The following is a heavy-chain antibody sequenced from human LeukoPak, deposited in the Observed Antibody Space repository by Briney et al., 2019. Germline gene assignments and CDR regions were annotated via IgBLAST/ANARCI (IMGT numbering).Heavy chain of an antibody. J-gene: IGHJ4*02. Sequence: GGSLRLSCAVSGFTFGNYAMHWVRQASGKGLEWVSGISGSGGGAHYADSVKGRFTISRDNFKNTLSVQMSSLRVEDTAVYYCAKSGSVAVADKFDDWGQGTLVTVSS. CDR2: ISGSGGGA. CDR1: GFTFGNYA. CDR3: AKSGSVAVADKFDD. V-gene: IGHV3-23*01. D-gene: IGHD6-19*01.